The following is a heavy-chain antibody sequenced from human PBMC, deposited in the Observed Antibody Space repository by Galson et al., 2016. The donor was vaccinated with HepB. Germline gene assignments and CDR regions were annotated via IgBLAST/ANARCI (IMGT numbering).Heavy chain of an antibody. CDR1: GGSISSSTYY. J-gene: IGHJ4*02. CDR2: IYYSGTT. D-gene: IGHD1-1*01. V-gene: IGHV4-39*01. CDR3: ARQPTGALAGDGGFDF. Sequence: SETLSLTCTVSGGSISSSTYYWGWVRQPPGKGLEWIGTIYYSGTTYYTPSLRSRVDISLDTSKNQFSLKLSSVTAADTSAYYGARQPTGALAGDGGFDFWGQGTLVTVSS.